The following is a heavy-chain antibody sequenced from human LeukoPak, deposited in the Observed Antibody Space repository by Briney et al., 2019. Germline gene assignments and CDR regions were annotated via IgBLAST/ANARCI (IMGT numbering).Heavy chain of an antibody. CDR1: GGSISSSSYY. J-gene: IGHJ4*02. CDR3: ARSPPSSWSSSSPFDY. V-gene: IGHV4-39*01. CDR2: IYYSGST. D-gene: IGHD2-2*01. Sequence: SETLSLTCTVSGGSISSSSYYWGWIRQPPGKGLECIGSIYYSGSTYYNPSLKSRVTISVDTSKNQFSLKLSSVTAADTAVYYCARSPPSSWSSSSPFDYWGQGTLVTVSS.